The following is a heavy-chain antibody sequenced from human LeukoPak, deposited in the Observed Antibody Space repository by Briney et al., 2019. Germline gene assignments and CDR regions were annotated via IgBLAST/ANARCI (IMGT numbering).Heavy chain of an antibody. V-gene: IGHV4-4*02. J-gene: IGHJ5*02. D-gene: IGHD3-10*01. Sequence: SETLSLTCAVSGGSISSSNWWSWVRQPPGKGLEWIGEIYHSGSTKYNPSLESRVTISVDTSKSQFSLKLTSVTAADTAVYYCARDRGSGTLNNWFDPWGQGALVTVSS. CDR3: ARDRGSGTLNNWFDP. CDR2: IYHSGST. CDR1: GGSISSSNW.